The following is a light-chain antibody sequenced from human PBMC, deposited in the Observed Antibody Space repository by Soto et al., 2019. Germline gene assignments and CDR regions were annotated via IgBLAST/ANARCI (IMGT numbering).Light chain of an antibody. CDR3: QQYDNLLT. CDR1: QDISNY. V-gene: IGKV1-33*01. J-gene: IGKJ4*01. CDR2: DAS. Sequence: DIQMTQSPSSLSASVGDRVTITCQASQDISNYLTWYQQKPGKAPKLLIYDASNLETGVPSRFSGSGSETDFTVTSSSLEPEDIATYDGQQYDNLLTFGGGTKVEIK.